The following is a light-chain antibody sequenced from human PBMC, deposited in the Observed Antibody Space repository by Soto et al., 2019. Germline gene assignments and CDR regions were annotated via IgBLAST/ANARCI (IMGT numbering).Light chain of an antibody. Sequence: DIQMTQSPSSLSASVGDTVTITCRASQSISIYSNWYQQKPGKAPSLLIYAASSLQNGDPSRFSGSGSGTEFSLSISRLPREDVATCYCQQHYRAPPSFGGWKKGEIK. CDR1: QSISIY. V-gene: IGKV1-39*01. J-gene: IGKJ4*01. CDR3: QQHYRAPPS. CDR2: AAS.